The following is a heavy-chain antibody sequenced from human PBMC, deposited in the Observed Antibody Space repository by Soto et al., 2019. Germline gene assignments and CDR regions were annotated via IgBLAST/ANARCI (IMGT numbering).Heavy chain of an antibody. Sequence: QVQLVQSGAEVKKPGASVQVSCKASVYTFTSYGISWGRQAPGQGLEWMGWIIAYNGNRKYAPKLQGRVTRTTDTSTSTAYLEMRSLRYDDTAVYYCAREHSAAAGTVDWGQGTLVTVSS. CDR1: VYTFTSYG. V-gene: IGHV1-18*04. CDR3: AREHSAAAGTVD. J-gene: IGHJ4*02. CDR2: IIAYNGNR. D-gene: IGHD6-13*01.